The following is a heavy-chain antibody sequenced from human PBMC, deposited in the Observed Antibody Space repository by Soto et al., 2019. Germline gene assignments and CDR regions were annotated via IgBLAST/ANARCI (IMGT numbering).Heavy chain of an antibody. CDR3: ARHGVDYGDYASYDYYGMDV. D-gene: IGHD4-17*01. CDR1: GGSISSSTYY. V-gene: IGHV4-39*01. CDR2: IYYSGSA. J-gene: IGHJ6*02. Sequence: QVQLQESGPGLVKPSETLSLTCTVSGGSISSSTYYWGWIRQPPGKGLEWIGFIYYSGSAYYNPSRESRVTISIDTSKNQCARKLTSVTAADTAVFYCARHGVDYGDYASYDYYGMDVWGRGTTVTVSS.